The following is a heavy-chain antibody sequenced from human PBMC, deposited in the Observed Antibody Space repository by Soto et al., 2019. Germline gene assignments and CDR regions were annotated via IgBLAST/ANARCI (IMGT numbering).Heavy chain of an antibody. V-gene: IGHV1-69*01. Sequence: QVQLVQSGAEVKKPGSSVKVSCKASGGTFSSYAISRVRQAPVQGLEWMGGIIPIFGTANYAQKFQGRVTITADESTSTAYMELSSLRSEDTAVYYCARGIVVGPYFYYGMDVWVQGTTVTVSS. J-gene: IGHJ6*02. CDR3: ARGIVVGPYFYYGMDV. CDR2: IIPIFGTA. D-gene: IGHD3-22*01. CDR1: GGTFSSYA.